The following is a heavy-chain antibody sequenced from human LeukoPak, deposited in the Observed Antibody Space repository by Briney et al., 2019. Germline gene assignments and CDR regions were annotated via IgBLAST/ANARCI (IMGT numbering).Heavy chain of an antibody. D-gene: IGHD3-9*01. CDR3: AKVSGRYFDWLASYFDY. Sequence: GGSLRLSCAASGFTFSSYGMHWVRQAPGKGLEWVAFIRYDGSNKYYADSVKGRFTISRDNSKNTLYLQMNSLRAEDTAVYYCAKVSGRYFDWLASYFDYWGQGTLVTVSS. CDR2: IRYDGSNK. V-gene: IGHV3-30*02. CDR1: GFTFSSYG. J-gene: IGHJ4*02.